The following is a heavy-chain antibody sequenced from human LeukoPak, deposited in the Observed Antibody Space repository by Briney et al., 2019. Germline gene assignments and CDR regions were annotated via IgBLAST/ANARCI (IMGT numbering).Heavy chain of an antibody. CDR1: GFTLSSNW. CDR2: MNQDGSGT. CDR3: ATVFDY. Sequence: PGGSLRLSCAVSGFTLSSNWMNWVRQAPGKGLEWVSRMNQDGSGTSYADSVKGRFTISRDNAKNTVYLQMNSLRAEDSAMYYCATVFDYWGQGTLVTVSS. J-gene: IGHJ4*02. V-gene: IGHV3-74*01.